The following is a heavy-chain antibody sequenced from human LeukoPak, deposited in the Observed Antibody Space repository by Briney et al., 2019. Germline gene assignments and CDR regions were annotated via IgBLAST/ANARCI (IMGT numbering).Heavy chain of an antibody. CDR3: SKKKLDGDYFFDY. CDR1: GFTFSTYW. CDR2: IKQDGSEK. J-gene: IGHJ4*02. D-gene: IGHD4-17*01. V-gene: IGHV3-7*01. Sequence: AGSLRLSCAASGFTFSTYWMSWVRQAPVKGLEWVANIKQDGSEKYFVDSVKGRFTISRDNAKNSLYLQMNSLRAEDTAVYYCSKKKLDGDYFFDYWGQGTLVTVSS.